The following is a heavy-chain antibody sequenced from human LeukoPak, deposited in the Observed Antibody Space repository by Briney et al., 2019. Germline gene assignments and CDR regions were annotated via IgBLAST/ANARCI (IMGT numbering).Heavy chain of an antibody. CDR3: AKPYYYDSSGHWCFDL. CDR1: GGTFSSYA. CDR2: ISGSGGST. D-gene: IGHD3-22*01. Sequence: RASVKVSCKASGGTFSSYAMSWVRQAPGKGLEWVSAISGSGGSTYYADSVKGRFTISRDNSKNTLYLQMNSLRAEDTAVYYCAKPYYYDSSGHWCFDLWGRGTLVTVPS. V-gene: IGHV3-23*01. J-gene: IGHJ2*01.